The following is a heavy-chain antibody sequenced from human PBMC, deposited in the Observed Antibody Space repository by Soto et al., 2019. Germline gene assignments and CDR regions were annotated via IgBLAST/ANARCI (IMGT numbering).Heavy chain of an antibody. V-gene: IGHV1-18*01. D-gene: IGHD2-15*01. CDR3: ARDEGYCSGGSCYQFYYYGIDV. CDR2: ISAYNGNT. Sequence: ASVKVSCKASGYTFTSYGISWVRQAPGQGPEWMGWISAYNGNTNYAQKLQGRVTMTTDTSTSTAYMELRSLRSDDTAVYYCARDEGYCSGGSCYQFYYYGIDVWGQGTTVTVSS. J-gene: IGHJ6*02. CDR1: GYTFTSYG.